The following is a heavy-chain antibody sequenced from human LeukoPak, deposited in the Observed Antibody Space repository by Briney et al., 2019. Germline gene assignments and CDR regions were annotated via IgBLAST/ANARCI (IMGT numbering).Heavy chain of an antibody. CDR1: GYTFTSYG. J-gene: IGHJ3*02. CDR2: MNPNSGNT. D-gene: IGHD3-3*01. V-gene: IGHV1-8*02. Sequence: ASVKVSCKASGYTFTSYGINWVRQATGQGLEWMGWMNPNSGNTGYAQKFQGRVTMTRDTSISTAYMELSRLRSDDTAVYYCARGPNRLDFWSGYGQGAFDIWGQGTMVTVSS. CDR3: ARGPNRLDFWSGYGQGAFDI.